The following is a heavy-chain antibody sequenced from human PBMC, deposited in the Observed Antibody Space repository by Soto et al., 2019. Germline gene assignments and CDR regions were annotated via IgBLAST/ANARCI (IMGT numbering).Heavy chain of an antibody. V-gene: IGHV1-69*13. CDR2: IIPIFGTA. Sequence: GASGKVSCKASGGTFSSYAISWVRQAPGQGLEWMGGIIPIFGTANYAQKFQGRVTITADESTSTAYMELSSLRSEDTAVYYCASGSGRELPNLVWYFQHWGQGTLVTVSS. J-gene: IGHJ1*01. CDR1: GGTFSSYA. D-gene: IGHD1-26*01. CDR3: ASGSGRELPNLVWYFQH.